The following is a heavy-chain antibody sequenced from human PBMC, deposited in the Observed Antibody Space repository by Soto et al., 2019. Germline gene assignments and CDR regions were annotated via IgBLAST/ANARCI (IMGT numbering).Heavy chain of an antibody. Sequence: SETLSLTCTVSGGSISDDTYYWGWIRQPPGKGLEWIGYIYYSGSTTYHPSLKSRVTISVDTSKNQFSLNLTSVTAADTAVYYCARLGGYYQAFDQWGQGSLVTVSS. D-gene: IGHD3-22*01. V-gene: IGHV4-61*05. CDR3: ARLGGYYQAFDQ. CDR2: IYYSGST. CDR1: GGSISDDTYY. J-gene: IGHJ4*02.